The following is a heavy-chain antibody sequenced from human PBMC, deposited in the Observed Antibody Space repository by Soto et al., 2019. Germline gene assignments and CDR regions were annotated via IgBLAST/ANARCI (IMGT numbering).Heavy chain of an antibody. CDR3: ARDSPDCSGGSCYVDMTYYYYYGMDV. Sequence: ASVKVSCKASGGTFSSYAISWVRQAPGQGLEWMGGIIPIFGTANYAQKFQGRVTITADESTSTAYMELSSLRSEDTAVYYCARDSPDCSGGSCYVDMTYYYYYGMDVWGQGTTVTVSS. D-gene: IGHD2-15*01. J-gene: IGHJ6*02. V-gene: IGHV1-69*13. CDR2: IIPIFGTA. CDR1: GGTFSSYA.